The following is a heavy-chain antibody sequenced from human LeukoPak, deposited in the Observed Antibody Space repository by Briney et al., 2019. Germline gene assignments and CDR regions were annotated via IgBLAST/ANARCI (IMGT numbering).Heavy chain of an antibody. CDR1: GYSFTSYY. Sequence: ASVKVSCKASGYSFTSYYIHWVRQASGQGLEWMGMINPSTISTTYPQKFQGRVTMTKDTSTSTVYMELSSLRSEDTAVYYCARKRGAGGVIVDPNFDYWGQGTQVTVSS. J-gene: IGHJ4*02. CDR3: ARKRGAGGVIVDPNFDY. D-gene: IGHD3-16*02. V-gene: IGHV1-46*01. CDR2: INPSTIST.